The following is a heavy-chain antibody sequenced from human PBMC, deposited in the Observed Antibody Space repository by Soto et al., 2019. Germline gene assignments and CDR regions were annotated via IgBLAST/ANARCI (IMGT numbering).Heavy chain of an antibody. V-gene: IGHV4-34*01. CDR3: ARGWLRQLVLGEVSFFDY. Sequence: SETLSLTCAVYGGSFSGYYWSWIRQPPGKGLEWIGEINHSGSTNYNPSLKSRVTISVDTSKNQFSLKLSSVTAADTAVYYCARGWLRQLVLGEVSFFDYWGQGTLVTVSS. CDR1: GGSFSGYY. D-gene: IGHD6-6*01. CDR2: INHSGST. J-gene: IGHJ4*02.